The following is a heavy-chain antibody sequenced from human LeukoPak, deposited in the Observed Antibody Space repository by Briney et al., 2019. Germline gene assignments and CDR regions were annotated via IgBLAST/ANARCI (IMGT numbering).Heavy chain of an antibody. CDR3: ARDVKRYFDWSSPEGTYLRFDY. J-gene: IGHJ4*02. Sequence: ASVKVSCKASGYTFTSYGISWVRQAPGQGLEWMGWISAYNGNTNYAEKLQGRVTMTTDTSTSTVYMERRSLRSDDTAVYYCARDVKRYFDWSSPEGTYLRFDYWGQGTLVTVSS. CDR2: ISAYNGNT. CDR1: GYTFTSYG. D-gene: IGHD3-9*01. V-gene: IGHV1-18*04.